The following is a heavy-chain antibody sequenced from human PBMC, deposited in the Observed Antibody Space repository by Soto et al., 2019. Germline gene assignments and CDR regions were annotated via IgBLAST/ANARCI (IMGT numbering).Heavy chain of an antibody. Sequence: PSETLSLTCAVYGGSFSGYYWSWIRQPPGKGLEWIGEINHSGSTNYNPSLKSRVTISVDTSKNQFSLKLSSVTAADTAVYYCARGILTGHFDYWGQGTLVTVSS. V-gene: IGHV4-34*01. J-gene: IGHJ4*02. CDR1: GGSFSGYY. CDR2: INHSGST. D-gene: IGHD3-9*01. CDR3: ARGILTGHFDY.